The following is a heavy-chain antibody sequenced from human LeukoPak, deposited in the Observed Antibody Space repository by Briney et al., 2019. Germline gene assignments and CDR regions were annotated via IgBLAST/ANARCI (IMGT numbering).Heavy chain of an antibody. J-gene: IGHJ5*02. CDR3: ARQLGYCSSTSCHNWFAP. V-gene: IGHV4-59*01. Sequence: SETLSLTCTVSGGSITRYYWSWIRQPPGKGLEWIGYIYYSGSTNYNPSLKSRVTISVDTSKNQFSLRLSSVTAADTAVYYCARQLGYCSSTSCHNWFAPWGQGTLVTVSS. CDR2: IYYSGST. CDR1: GGSITRYY. D-gene: IGHD2-2*01.